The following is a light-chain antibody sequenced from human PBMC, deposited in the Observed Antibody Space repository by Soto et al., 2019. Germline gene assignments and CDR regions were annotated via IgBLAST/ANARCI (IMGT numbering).Light chain of an antibody. Sequence: EIVITQYPPTLSVSPGERAALSFMASQSISTTLAWYQQTPGQAPRLLIYGASTRATGIPARFSGSASGREFTLTISSLQSEDFAVYYCQQYNNWPAITFGQGTRLEI. V-gene: IGKV3D-15*01. CDR3: QQYNNWPAIT. CDR2: GAS. CDR1: QSISTT. J-gene: IGKJ5*01.